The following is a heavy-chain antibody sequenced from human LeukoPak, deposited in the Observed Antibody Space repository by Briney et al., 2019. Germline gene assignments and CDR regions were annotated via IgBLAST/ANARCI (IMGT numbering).Heavy chain of an antibody. Sequence: PGGSLRLSCAASGFSFKDTGMHWVRQAPGKGLEWVAVISYDGSNKYYADSVKGRFTISRDNSKNTLYLQMNSLRAEDTAVYYCARGRLEKAVAATRVPASAFDIWGQGTMVTVSS. V-gene: IGHV3-30*12. J-gene: IGHJ3*02. CDR2: ISYDGSNK. D-gene: IGHD2-15*01. CDR1: GFSFKDTG. CDR3: ARGRLEKAVAATRVPASAFDI.